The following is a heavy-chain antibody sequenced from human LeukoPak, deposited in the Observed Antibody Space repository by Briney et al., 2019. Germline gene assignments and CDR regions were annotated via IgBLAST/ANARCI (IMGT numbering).Heavy chain of an antibody. CDR3: ARELLLH. J-gene: IGHJ4*02. CDR1: GYTFTHHY. CDR2: INPNGGAT. Sequence: ASVKVSCKASGYTFTHHYIHWVRQAPEQGLEWMGIINPNGGATSYAQRFQGRVTMTKDTSTSTVYMELSSLRSEDTAVYYCARELLLHWGQGTLVTVSS. V-gene: IGHV1-46*01. D-gene: IGHD3-22*01.